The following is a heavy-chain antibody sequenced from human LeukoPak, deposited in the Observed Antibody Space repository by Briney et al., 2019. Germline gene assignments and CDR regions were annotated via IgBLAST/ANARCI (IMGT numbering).Heavy chain of an antibody. J-gene: IGHJ4*02. V-gene: IGHV4-59*08. CDR1: GGSISSYY. CDR3: ARHGPYSSGPVYY. D-gene: IGHD6-25*01. Sequence: PSETLSLTCTVSGGSISSYYWSWIRQPPGKGLEWIGYIYYSGSTNYNPSLKSRVTISVDTSKNQFSLKLSSVTAADTAVYYCARHGPYSSGPVYYWGQGTLVTVSS. CDR2: IYYSGST.